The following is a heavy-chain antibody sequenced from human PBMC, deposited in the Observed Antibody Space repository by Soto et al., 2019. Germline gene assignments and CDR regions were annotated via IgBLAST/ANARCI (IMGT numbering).Heavy chain of an antibody. Sequence: GGSLRLSCEASGFTFKIYDMNWVRQAPGKGLEWVSYISSTGSPMYYAESVKGRFTISRDNAKNSLFLQMNSLRGEDTAIYFCARATRRSTLVRGVTTALDYWGQGALVTVSS. J-gene: IGHJ4*02. V-gene: IGHV3-21*01. CDR3: ARATRRSTLVRGVTTALDY. D-gene: IGHD3-10*01. CDR2: ISSTGSPM. CDR1: GFTFKIYD.